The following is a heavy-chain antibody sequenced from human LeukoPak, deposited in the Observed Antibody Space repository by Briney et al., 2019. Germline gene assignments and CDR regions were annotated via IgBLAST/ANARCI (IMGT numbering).Heavy chain of an antibody. CDR3: ARVGFYARAFDI. V-gene: IGHV4-59*01. Sequence: PSETLSLTCTVSGGSISSYYWSWIRQPPGKGLEWIGYIYYSGSTNYSPSLKSRVTISVDTSKNQFSLKLTSVTAADTGVYYCARVGFYARAFDIWGQGTMITVSS. D-gene: IGHD2/OR15-2a*01. CDR1: GGSISSYY. J-gene: IGHJ3*02. CDR2: IYYSGST.